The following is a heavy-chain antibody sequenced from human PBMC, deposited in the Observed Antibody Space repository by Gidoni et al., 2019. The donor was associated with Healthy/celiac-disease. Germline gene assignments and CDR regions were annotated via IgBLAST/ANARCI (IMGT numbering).Heavy chain of an antibody. CDR2: ISYSGIT. CDR1: GGSISSVY. CDR3: ASLTPGGNRDY. V-gene: IGHV4-59*01. Sequence: QVQLQESGPGLVKTSETLTLNCTVSGGSISSVYWSWIRQPPGKGLEWLGYISYSGITNYYPSLTSRVPISVDTSTNQFSLKLSSVTAADTAVYYCASLTPGGNRDYWVQGTLVTVSS. J-gene: IGHJ4*02. D-gene: IGHD3-10*01.